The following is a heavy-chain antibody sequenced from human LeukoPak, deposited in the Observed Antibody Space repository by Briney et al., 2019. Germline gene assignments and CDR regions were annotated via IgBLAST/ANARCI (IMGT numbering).Heavy chain of an antibody. V-gene: IGHV3-23*01. CDR2: ISGSGDYT. CDR3: AKVPYGSGTRGGFDY. J-gene: IGHJ4*02. CDR1: GFTFSSYA. Sequence: GGSLRLSCAASGFTFSSYAMSWVRQGPGKGLEWVSTISGSGDYTYYADSVKGRFTISRDNSRNTLYLQMNSLRAEDTAVYYCAKVPYGSGTRGGFDYWGQGTLVTVSS. D-gene: IGHD3-10*01.